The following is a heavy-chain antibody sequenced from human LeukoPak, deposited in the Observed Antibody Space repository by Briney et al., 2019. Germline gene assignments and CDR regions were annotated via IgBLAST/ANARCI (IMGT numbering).Heavy chain of an antibody. CDR2: ISGSSTYT. V-gene: IGHV3-11*05. D-gene: IGHD6-19*01. Sequence: GGSLRLSCAASRFTFSDFYMSWIRQVPGKGLEWVSYISGSSTYTKYADSVKGRFTISRDNAKNSLYLEMNSLRAEDTAVYYCARVIGGNGWYEEGSSPFFDYWGQGTLVTVSS. J-gene: IGHJ4*02. CDR1: RFTFSDFY. CDR3: ARVIGGNGWYEEGSSPFFDY.